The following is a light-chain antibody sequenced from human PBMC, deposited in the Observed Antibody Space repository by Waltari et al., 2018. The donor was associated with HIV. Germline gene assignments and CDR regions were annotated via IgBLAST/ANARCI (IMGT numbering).Light chain of an antibody. V-gene: IGLV2-14*01. Sequence: QSVLTQPASVSGSPGQSLTLSCTGTTNDIGPYQYVSWYQQSPDKAPKLIIYEVSNRPSGISSRFSGSKSGNTASLTISGLQADDEAYYHCSSYSRGALLFGGGTKVTVL. CDR1: TNDIGPYQY. CDR3: SSYSRGALL. J-gene: IGLJ2*01. CDR2: EVS.